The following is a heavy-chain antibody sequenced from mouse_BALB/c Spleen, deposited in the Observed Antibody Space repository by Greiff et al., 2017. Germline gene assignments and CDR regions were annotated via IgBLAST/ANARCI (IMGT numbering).Heavy chain of an antibody. D-gene: IGHD3-3*01. Sequence: EVKLVESGPGLVKPSQSLSLTCTVTGYSITSDYAWNWIRQFPGNKLEWMGYISYSGSTSYNPSLKSRISITRDTSKNQFFLQLNSVTTEDTATYYGARWRDEDYAMDYGGQGTSGTVSS. CDR1: GYSITSDYA. CDR3: ARWRDEDYAMDY. J-gene: IGHJ4*01. CDR2: ISYSGST. V-gene: IGHV3-2*02.